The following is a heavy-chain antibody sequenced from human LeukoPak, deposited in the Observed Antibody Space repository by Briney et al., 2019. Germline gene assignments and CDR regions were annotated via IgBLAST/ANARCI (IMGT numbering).Heavy chain of an antibody. CDR1: GGSISSSSYY. CDR3: ARHGYSSSLSRHFDY. D-gene: IGHD6-13*01. V-gene: IGHV4-39*01. Sequence: SETLSLTCTVSGGSISSSSYYWGWIRQPPGKGLEWIGSIYYSGSTYYNPSLKSRVTISVDTSKNQFSLKLSSVTAADTAVYYCARHGYSSSLSRHFDYWGQGTLVTVSS. J-gene: IGHJ4*02. CDR2: IYYSGST.